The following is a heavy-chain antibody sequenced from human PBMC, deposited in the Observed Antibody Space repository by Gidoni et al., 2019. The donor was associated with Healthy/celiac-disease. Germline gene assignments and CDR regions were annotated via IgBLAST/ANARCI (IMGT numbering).Heavy chain of an antibody. D-gene: IGHD2-15*01. J-gene: IGHJ4*02. V-gene: IGHV3-21*01. CDR2: ISSSSSYI. CDR3: ASWVGWQLPTGY. CDR1: GFPFSSYS. Sequence: EVQLVESGGGLVKPGGSLRLSCSASGFPFSSYSMNWVRQAPGKGLEWVSSISSSSSYIYYADSVKGRFTISRDNAKNSLYLQMNSLRAEDTAVYYCASWVGWQLPTGYWGQGTLVTVSS.